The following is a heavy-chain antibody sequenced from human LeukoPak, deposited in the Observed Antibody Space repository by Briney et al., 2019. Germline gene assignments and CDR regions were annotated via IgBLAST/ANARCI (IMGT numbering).Heavy chain of an antibody. J-gene: IGHJ4*02. CDR2: VYYSGST. V-gene: IGHV4-39*01. CDR3: AKRNGYPFFDY. CDR1: GGSVSSSRYY. D-gene: IGHD5-18*01. Sequence: SETLSLTCTVSGGSVSSSRYYWGWIRQPPGQGLEWIGSVYYSGSTYYNPSLKSRVTISVDTSKNQFSLKPSSVTAADTAVYYCAKRNGYPFFDYWGQGTLVTVSS.